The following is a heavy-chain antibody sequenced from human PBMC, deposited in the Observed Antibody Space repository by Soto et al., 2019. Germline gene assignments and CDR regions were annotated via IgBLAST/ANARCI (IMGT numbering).Heavy chain of an antibody. CDR2: IYYSGST. CDR3: ARDLRLGYCSGDSCQDSYYAMDI. Sequence: ASETLSLTCTVSSGSISRGGHYWSWIRQHPGKGLEWIGNIYYSGSTYYNSSLKSRVTISVDTSKNQFFLKLTSVTAADTAVYYCARDLRLGYCSGDSCQDSYYAMDIWGQGTTVTVSS. CDR1: SGSISRGGHY. V-gene: IGHV4-31*03. J-gene: IGHJ6*02. D-gene: IGHD2-15*01.